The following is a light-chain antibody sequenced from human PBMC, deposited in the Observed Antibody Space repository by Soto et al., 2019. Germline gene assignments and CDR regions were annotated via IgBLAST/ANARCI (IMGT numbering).Light chain of an antibody. CDR2: AAS. Sequence: IVLTQSPGTLSLSPGERATLSCRVSQTIGGIYLSWYQHKPGQPPRLLMFAASSRAFGIPDRFSGSGSGTDFTLTIRRVEPEDFAVYYCQHCQPYGDSPPLTFGGGTKVDIK. V-gene: IGKV3-20*01. J-gene: IGKJ4*01. CDR3: QHCQPYGDSPPLT. CDR1: QTIGGIY.